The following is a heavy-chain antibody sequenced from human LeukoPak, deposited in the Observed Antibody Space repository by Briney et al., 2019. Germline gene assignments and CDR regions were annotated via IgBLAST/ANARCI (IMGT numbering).Heavy chain of an antibody. Sequence: GGSLRLSCAASGFTFSSYSMNWVRQAPGKGLERVSSISSSSSYIYYADSVKGRFTISRDDAKNSLYLQMNSLRAEDTAVYYCARSTSGWFGELLPYYYYYMDVWGKGTTVTASS. CDR1: GFTFSSYS. CDR3: ARSTSGWFGELLPYYYYYMDV. J-gene: IGHJ6*03. V-gene: IGHV3-21*01. D-gene: IGHD3-10*01. CDR2: ISSSSSYI.